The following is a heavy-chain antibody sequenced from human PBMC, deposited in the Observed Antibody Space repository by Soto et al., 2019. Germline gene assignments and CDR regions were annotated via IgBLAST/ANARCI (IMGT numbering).Heavy chain of an antibody. CDR2: VFSSVSA. J-gene: IGHJ4*02. CDR3: TRDGMTTGDT. CDR1: GVSFTSYT. V-gene: IGHV4-4*07. D-gene: IGHD2-21*02. Sequence: SETLSLTCIVSGVSFTSYTWSWGRQPANKGLEWIGRVFSSVSATYSPSLKGRVRISMDTPENRIPLKFDSVTSADTGVYYCTRDGMTTGDTWGPGTLVTVSS.